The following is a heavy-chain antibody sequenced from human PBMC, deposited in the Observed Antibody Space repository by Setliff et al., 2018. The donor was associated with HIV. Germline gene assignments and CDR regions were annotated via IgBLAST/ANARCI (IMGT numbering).Heavy chain of an antibody. Sequence: SETLSLTCTVSGASFIRSRYYWSWIRQPAGKGLEWIGHVYTTGSASYNPSLESRVTILEALSKNQFSLNLDSVTAADTAVYYCARLTTVGAFDIWGQGTMVTVSS. J-gene: IGHJ3*02. CDR1: GASFIRSRYY. CDR3: ARLTTVGAFDI. D-gene: IGHD1-1*01. V-gene: IGHV4-61*09. CDR2: VYTTGSA.